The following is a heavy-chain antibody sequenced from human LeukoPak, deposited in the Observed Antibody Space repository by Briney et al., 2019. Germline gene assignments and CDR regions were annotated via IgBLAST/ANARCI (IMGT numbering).Heavy chain of an antibody. CDR1: DLSFSGYY. J-gene: IGHJ4*02. CDR3: ARDLRGYSYGYDY. D-gene: IGHD5-18*01. V-gene: IGHV4-34*01. CDR2: LNHSGST. Sequence: SATLSLNCSVYDLSFSGYYWSWLRQPPGKGLEWIGKLNHSGSTNYNPSLKSRVTISLDTSKNQFSLKLSSVTAADTAVYYCARDLRGYSYGYDYWGQGTLVTVSA.